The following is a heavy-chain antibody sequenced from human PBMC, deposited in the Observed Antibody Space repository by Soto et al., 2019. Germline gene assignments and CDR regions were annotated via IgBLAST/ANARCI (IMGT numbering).Heavy chain of an antibody. CDR3: ARGDDFDYYYGVDV. CDR1: GGTFSNHA. D-gene: IGHD3-16*01. CDR2: IVPMFGTS. Sequence: QVQLVQSGAEVKQPGSSVKVSCKASGGTFSNHAISWVRQAPGQGLEWMGGIVPMFGTSNYAQKFQGRVTTTADKSTNTAYMELSSLTSEDTAVYYCARGDDFDYYYGVDVWGQGTTVTVSS. J-gene: IGHJ6*02. V-gene: IGHV1-69*06.